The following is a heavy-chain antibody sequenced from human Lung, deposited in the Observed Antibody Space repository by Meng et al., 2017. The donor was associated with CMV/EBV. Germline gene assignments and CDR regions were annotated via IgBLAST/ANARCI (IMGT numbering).Heavy chain of an antibody. Sequence: GGSXRLXCAASGFTFSSYSMNWVRQAPGKGLEWVSSIISSSSYIYYADSVKGRFTISRDNAKNSLFLQMNSLRAEDTAVYYCARDLDPGIAADGTTYEYWYLDLWGRGXLVTVSS. V-gene: IGHV3-21*01. J-gene: IGHJ2*01. D-gene: IGHD6-13*01. CDR2: IISSSSYI. CDR3: ARDLDPGIAADGTTYEYWYLDL. CDR1: GFTFSSYS.